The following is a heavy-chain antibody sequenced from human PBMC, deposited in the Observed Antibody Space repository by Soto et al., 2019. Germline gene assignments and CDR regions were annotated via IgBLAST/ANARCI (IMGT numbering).Heavy chain of an antibody. D-gene: IGHD2-15*01. CDR2: IYYDGST. CDR1: GGSINSNNYY. CDR3: AKVVVAATRHTDFDS. V-gene: IGHV4-39*02. Sequence: QLHLQESGPGLVKPSETLSLTCTVSGGSINSNNYYWAWIRQPPGKGLAWIASIYYDGSTYYNSFIKSRVSISVDTSKNHFSLKLSSVTAADTAVYYCAKVVVAATRHTDFDSWGQGTLVTVSS. J-gene: IGHJ4*02.